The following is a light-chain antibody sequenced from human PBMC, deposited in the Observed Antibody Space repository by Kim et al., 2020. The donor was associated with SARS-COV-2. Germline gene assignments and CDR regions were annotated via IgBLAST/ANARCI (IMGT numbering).Light chain of an antibody. CDR3: QQRSKWELS. Sequence: LSPGDTATLSCRASQSVTTHLAWYQQKPGQAPRLLIQDTSHRAAGIPDRFSGRGSGTDFILTISSLEPEDFAVYYCQQRSKWELSFGGGTKVDIK. CDR1: QSVTTH. J-gene: IGKJ4*01. V-gene: IGKV3-11*01. CDR2: DTS.